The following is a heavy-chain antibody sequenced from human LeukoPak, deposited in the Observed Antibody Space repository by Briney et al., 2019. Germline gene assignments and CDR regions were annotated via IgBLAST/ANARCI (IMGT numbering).Heavy chain of an antibody. V-gene: IGHV3-53*01. CDR3: AREKWVGATTVRAFDI. CDR1: GFTVSSNS. D-gene: IGHD1-26*01. Sequence: PGGSLRLSCTVSGFTVSSNSMSWVRQAPGKGLEWVSFIYSDNTHYSDSVKGRFTISRDNSKNTLYLQMNSLRAEDTAVYYCAREKWVGATTVRAFDIWGQGTMVTVSS. J-gene: IGHJ3*02. CDR2: IYSDNT.